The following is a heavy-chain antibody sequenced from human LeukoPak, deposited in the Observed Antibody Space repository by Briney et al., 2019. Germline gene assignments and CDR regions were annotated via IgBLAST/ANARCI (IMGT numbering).Heavy chain of an antibody. CDR3: ARREYSYGPTDY. J-gene: IGHJ4*02. CDR1: GGAFSSYA. V-gene: IGHV1-69*04. CDR2: IIPILGIA. D-gene: IGHD5-18*01. Sequence: SVKVSCKASGGAFSSYAISWVRQAPGQGLEWMGRIIPILGIANYAQKFQGRVTITADKSTSTAYMELSRLRSDDTAVYYCARREYSYGPTDYWGQGTLVTVSS.